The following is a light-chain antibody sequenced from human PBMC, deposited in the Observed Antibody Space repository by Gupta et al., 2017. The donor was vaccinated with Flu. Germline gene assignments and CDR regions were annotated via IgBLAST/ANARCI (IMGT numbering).Light chain of an antibody. CDR3: QQYGDSPYT. Sequence: EIVLTQSPGTLSLSPGERATLACRASQSVSRNSLAWYQQKPGQAPSLVVYGAASRATGIPDRLSGSGSGTDFTLTISRLEPEDSAVYYCQQYGDSPYTFGQGTKLEIK. V-gene: IGKV3-20*01. CDR1: QSVSRNS. J-gene: IGKJ2*01. CDR2: GAA.